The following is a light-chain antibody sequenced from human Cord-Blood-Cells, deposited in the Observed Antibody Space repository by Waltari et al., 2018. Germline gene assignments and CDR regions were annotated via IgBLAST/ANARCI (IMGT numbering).Light chain of an antibody. V-gene: IGKV3-20*01. CDR1: QSVSSSY. Sequence: VLTQSPGPLSLSPGERATFSSRASQSVSSSYLAWYQQKPGQAPRLLIDGASSRATGIPDRFSGSGSGTDFTLTSSRLEPEDFAVYYCQQYGSSPPITFGQGTRLEIK. J-gene: IGKJ5*01. CDR3: QQYGSSPPIT. CDR2: GAS.